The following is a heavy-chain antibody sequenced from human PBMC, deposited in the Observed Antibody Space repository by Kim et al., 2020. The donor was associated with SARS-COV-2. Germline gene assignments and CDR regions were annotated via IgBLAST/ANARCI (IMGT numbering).Heavy chain of an antibody. CDR3: ARDPLYSSRWLKSYDY. V-gene: IGHV3-74*01. CDR2: INSDGSST. J-gene: IGHJ4*02. D-gene: IGHD6-13*01. Sequence: GGSLRLSCAASGFTFSSYWMHWVRQAPGKGLVWVSRINSDGSSTSYVDSVKGRFTISRDNAKNTLYLQMNSLRAEDTAVYYCARDPLYSSRWLKSYDYWGQGTLVTVSS. CDR1: GFTFSSYW.